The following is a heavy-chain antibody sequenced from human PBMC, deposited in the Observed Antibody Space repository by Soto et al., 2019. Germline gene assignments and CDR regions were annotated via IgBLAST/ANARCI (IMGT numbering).Heavy chain of an antibody. CDR2: INHSGST. V-gene: IGHV4-34*01. CDR1: GGSFSGYY. Sequence: QVQLQQWGAGLLKPSETLSLTCAVYGGSFSGYYWSWIRQPPGKGLEWIGEINHSGSTNYNPSLKSRVTISVDTSENQFSLKLSSVTAADTAVYYCSSTPRDIVVVPAASKGSWFDPWGQGTLVTVSS. CDR3: SSTPRDIVVVPAASKGSWFDP. D-gene: IGHD2-2*01. J-gene: IGHJ5*02.